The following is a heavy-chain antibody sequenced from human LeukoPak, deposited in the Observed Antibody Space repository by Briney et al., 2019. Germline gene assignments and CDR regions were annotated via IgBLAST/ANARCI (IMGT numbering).Heavy chain of an antibody. D-gene: IGHD2-2*01. Sequence: GESLRLSCAASGFTSSAYDMHWVRQITGGGLEWVSTSGTVGDTFYSDSVKGRLTISRENAKNSVHLQMNSLRVEDSAIYFCVRAAMPYIINGRRFDYWGQGTLVTVSS. CDR1: GFTSSAYD. V-gene: IGHV3-13*04. J-gene: IGHJ4*02. CDR2: SGTVGDT. CDR3: VRAAMPYIINGRRFDY.